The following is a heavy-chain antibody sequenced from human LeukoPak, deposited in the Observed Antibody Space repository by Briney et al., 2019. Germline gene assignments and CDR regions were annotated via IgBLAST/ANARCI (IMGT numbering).Heavy chain of an antibody. CDR2: ISYDGSNK. V-gene: IGHV3-30*03. CDR3: ARPSSGWLPDRGPMRY. J-gene: IGHJ4*02. Sequence: GGSLRLSCAASGFTFSSYSMNWVRQAPGKGLEWVAVISYDGSNKYYADSVKGRFTISRDNSKNTLYLQMNSLRAEDTAVYYCARPSSGWLPDRGPMRYWGQGTLVTVSS. D-gene: IGHD6-19*01. CDR1: GFTFSSYS.